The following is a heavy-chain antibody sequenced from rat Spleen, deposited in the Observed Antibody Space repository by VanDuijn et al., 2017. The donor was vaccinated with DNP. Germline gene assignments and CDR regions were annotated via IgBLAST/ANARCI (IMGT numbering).Heavy chain of an antibody. D-gene: IGHD4-3*01. J-gene: IGHJ2*01. CDR2: ISYDGGST. V-gene: IGHV5-22*01. Sequence: EVQLVESGGGLVQPGRSLKLSCAASGFSFSDYYMAWVRQAPTKGLEWVAYISYDGGSTYYGDSVKGRFTISRDNAKSTLYLQMNSLRSEDMATYYCARWNSSGYYFDYWGQGVMVTVSS. CDR1: GFSFSDYY. CDR3: ARWNSSGYYFDY.